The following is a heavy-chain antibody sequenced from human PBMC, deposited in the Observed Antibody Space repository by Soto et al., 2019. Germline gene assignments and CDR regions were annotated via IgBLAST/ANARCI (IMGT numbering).Heavy chain of an antibody. D-gene: IGHD5-12*01. CDR1: GFNFDDYA. Sequence: EVQLVEYGGGLVQPGRALRLTCAASGFNFDDYAMHWVRQAPGKCLQWVSGISWNSGSIGYADSGKGRFTISRDNAKNSLYLRRTSPIAEAMSLCDCAQIRVSGGYDYRFDYWGQGTLVTVSS. V-gene: IGHV3-9*03. J-gene: IGHJ4*02. CDR2: ISWNSGSI. CDR3: AQIRVSGGYDYRFDY.